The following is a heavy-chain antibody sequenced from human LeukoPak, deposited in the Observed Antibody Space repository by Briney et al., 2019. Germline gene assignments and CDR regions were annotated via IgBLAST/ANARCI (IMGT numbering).Heavy chain of an antibody. CDR1: GFTFSSYG. J-gene: IGHJ4*02. CDR2: IWYDGSNK. D-gene: IGHD1-26*01. CDR3: AKGGKWDVTPFDY. Sequence: GGSLRLSCAASGFTFSSYGMHWVRQAPGKGLEWVAVIWYDGSNKYYADSVKGRFTISRDNSKNTLYLQMNSLRAEDTAVYYCAKGGKWDVTPFDYWGQGTLVTVSS. V-gene: IGHV3-33*06.